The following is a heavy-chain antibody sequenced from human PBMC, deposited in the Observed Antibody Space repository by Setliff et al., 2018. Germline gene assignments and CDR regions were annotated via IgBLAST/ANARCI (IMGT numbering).Heavy chain of an antibody. J-gene: IGHJ4*02. CDR1: GGSVNNYY. CDR2: VFSNGYT. Sequence: SETLSLTCSVSGGSVNNYYWSWIRQSPEKGLEWIAYVFSNGYTSYNPSLKSRVTISVDTSKNQFSLKLRSPTAADTAVYYCARIPPYNSGRGGFDYWGQGVLVTVSS. D-gene: IGHD6-19*01. V-gene: IGHV4-59*02. CDR3: ARIPPYNSGRGGFDY.